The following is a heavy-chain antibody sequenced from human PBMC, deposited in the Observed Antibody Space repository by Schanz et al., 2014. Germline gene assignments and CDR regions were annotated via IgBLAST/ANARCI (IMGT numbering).Heavy chain of an antibody. D-gene: IGHD1-26*01. CDR3: AKDSRGSSFDMDV. CDR1: GFTFSNFA. J-gene: IGHJ6*02. CDR2: IDRDGGHT. V-gene: IGHV3-43*02. Sequence: QLLESGGGLVQPGGSLRLSCAASGFTFSNFAMSWVRQAPGKGLEWVSLIDRDGGHTYYADSVKGRFTISRDNSKNSLYLQMNSLRTEDTALYYCAKDSRGSSFDMDVWGQGTTVTVSS.